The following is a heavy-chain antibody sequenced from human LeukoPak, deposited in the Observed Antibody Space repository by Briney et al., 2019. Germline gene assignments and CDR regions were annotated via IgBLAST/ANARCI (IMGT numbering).Heavy chain of an antibody. Sequence: ASVKVSCKASGYTFTSYGISWVRQAPGQGLEWMGGIIPIFGTANYAQKFQGRVTITADESTSTAYMELSSLRSEDTAVYYCATTAATAGMNWFDPWGQGTLVTVSS. V-gene: IGHV1-69*13. CDR3: ATTAATAGMNWFDP. J-gene: IGHJ5*02. CDR1: GYTFTSYG. CDR2: IIPIFGTA. D-gene: IGHD6-13*01.